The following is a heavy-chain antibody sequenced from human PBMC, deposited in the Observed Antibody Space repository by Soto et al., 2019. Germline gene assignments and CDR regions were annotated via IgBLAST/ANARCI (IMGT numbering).Heavy chain of an antibody. V-gene: IGHV4-61*01. CDR1: GGSVSSGSYS. CDR3: AGVRLDFSLRQDWFDP. J-gene: IGHJ5*02. CDR2: IYYTGRT. Sequence: PSETLSLTCTVSGGSVSSGSYSWSWVRQPPGKGLEWIGYIYYTGRTNYNPSLKSRVTISVDTSKNQFYLKVSSVTAPDTAVYFCAGVRLDFSLRQDWFDPCGQGTLATVS. D-gene: IGHD2-21*01.